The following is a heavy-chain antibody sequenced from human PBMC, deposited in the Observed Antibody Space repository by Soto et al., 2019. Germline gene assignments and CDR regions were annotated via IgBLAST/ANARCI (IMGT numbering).Heavy chain of an antibody. V-gene: IGHV4-34*01. CDR3: ARFVVVPAAMLYYYYYYMDV. Sequence: SETLSLTCAVYGGSFSGYYWSWIRQPPGKGLEWIGEINHSGSTNYNPSLKSRVTISVDTSKNQFSLKLSSVTAADTAVYYCARFVVVPAAMLYYYYYYMDVWGKGTTVTVSS. CDR2: INHSGST. J-gene: IGHJ6*03. CDR1: GGSFSGYY. D-gene: IGHD2-2*01.